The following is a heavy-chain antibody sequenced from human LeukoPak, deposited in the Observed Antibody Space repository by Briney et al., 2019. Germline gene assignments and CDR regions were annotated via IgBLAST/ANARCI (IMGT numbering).Heavy chain of an antibody. CDR3: ARETNRAAAGSAEYFQH. CDR2: INPNSGGT. Sequence: ASVKVSCKASGYTFTGYYMHWVRQAPGQGLEWMGWINPNSGGTNYAQKFQGRVTMTRDTSISTAYMELSRLRSDDTAAYYCARETNRAAAGSAEYFQHWGQGTLVTVSS. D-gene: IGHD6-13*01. CDR1: GYTFTGYY. J-gene: IGHJ1*01. V-gene: IGHV1-2*02.